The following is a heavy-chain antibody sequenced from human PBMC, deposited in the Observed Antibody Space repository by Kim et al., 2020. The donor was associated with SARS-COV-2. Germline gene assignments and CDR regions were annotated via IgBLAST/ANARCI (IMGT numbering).Heavy chain of an antibody. D-gene: IGHD3-3*01. CDR3: APTNDARFLENYYFDY. J-gene: IGHJ4*02. CDR2: INPNSGAT. Sequence: ASVKVSCKASGYTFTGYYMHWVRQAPGQGLEWMGWINPNSGATSFAQKFQGRVTMTRDTSISTAYMELSRLRSDDTAVYYCAPTNDARFLENYYFDYWGQGTLVTVSS. CDR1: GYTFTGYY. V-gene: IGHV1-2*02.